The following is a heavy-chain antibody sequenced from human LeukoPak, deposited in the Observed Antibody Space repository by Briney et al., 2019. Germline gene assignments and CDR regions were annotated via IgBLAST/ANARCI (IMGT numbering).Heavy chain of an antibody. CDR3: ARELNIVVVPAAPGDDAFDI. J-gene: IGHJ3*02. V-gene: IGHV3-30-3*01. CDR1: GFTFSSYA. CDR2: ISYDGSNK. D-gene: IGHD2-2*01. Sequence: GRSLRLSCAASGFTFSSYAMHWVRQAPGKGLEWVAVISYDGSNKYYADSVKGRFTISRDNSKNTLYLQMNSLRAEDTAVYYCARELNIVVVPAAPGDDAFDIWGQGTMVTVSS.